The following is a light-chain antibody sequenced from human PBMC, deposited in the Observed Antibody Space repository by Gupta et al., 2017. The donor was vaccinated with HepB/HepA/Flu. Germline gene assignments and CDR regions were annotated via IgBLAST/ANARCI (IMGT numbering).Light chain of an antibody. V-gene: IGLV1-44*01. CDR1: DSNVGSNA. Sequence: QSILTQPPSASGTPGQMVTISCSGSDSNVGSNAVIWYQQFPGADPTLLIYFTNQRPSAVPPRFFSDTACDYESPVTRARAYEDDADEYYSLCDDRLDGYVVFGGGTKLTVL. CDR3: SLCDDRLDGYVV. J-gene: IGLJ2*01. CDR2: FTN.